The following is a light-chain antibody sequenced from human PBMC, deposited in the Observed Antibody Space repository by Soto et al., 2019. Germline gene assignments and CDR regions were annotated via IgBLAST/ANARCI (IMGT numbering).Light chain of an antibody. CDR2: DAS. V-gene: IGKV3-11*01. CDR3: QQRSNWPPT. J-gene: IGKJ1*01. Sequence: EIVLTQSPATLSLSPGERATLPCRASESVRSYLAWYQQKPGQAPRLLIYDASNRATGIPARFSGSGSGTDFTLTISSLEPEDFAVYYCQQRSNWPPTFGQGTKVDIK. CDR1: ESVRSY.